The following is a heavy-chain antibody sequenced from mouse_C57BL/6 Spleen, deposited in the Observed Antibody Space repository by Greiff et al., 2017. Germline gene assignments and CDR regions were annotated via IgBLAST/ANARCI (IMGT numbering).Heavy chain of an antibody. CDR3: ARDVYYGYY. J-gene: IGHJ2*01. D-gene: IGHD1-1*01. Sequence: QVQLQQSGPELVKPGASVTISCKASGYAFRSSWMIWVKQRPGKGLVLIGRIYPGDGDTNYNGTFKGKATLTADKDSSTAYMQRSSLTSEDSAVYVCARDVYYGYYWGQGTTLTVSS. CDR1: GYAFRSSW. CDR2: IYPGDGDT. V-gene: IGHV1-82*01.